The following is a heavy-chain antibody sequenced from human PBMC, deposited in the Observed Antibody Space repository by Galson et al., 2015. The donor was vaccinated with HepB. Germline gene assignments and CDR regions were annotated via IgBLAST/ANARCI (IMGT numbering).Heavy chain of an antibody. V-gene: IGHV1-2*02. CDR2: INPNSGGT. CDR1: GYTFTGYY. D-gene: IGHD3-10*01. Sequence: SVKVSCKASGYTFTGYYMHWVRQAPGQGLEWMGWINPNSGGTNYAQKFQGRVTMTRDTSISTAYMELSRLRSDDTAVYYCARVRGVIISSGGMDVWGQGTTVTVSS. J-gene: IGHJ6*02. CDR3: ARVRGVIISSGGMDV.